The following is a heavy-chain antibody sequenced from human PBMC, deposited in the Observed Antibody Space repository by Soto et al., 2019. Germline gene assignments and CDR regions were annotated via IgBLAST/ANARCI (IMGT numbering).Heavy chain of an antibody. CDR1: GFTFSSYA. J-gene: IGHJ6*02. CDR2: TSYDGSNK. Sequence: GGSLRLSCAASGFTFSSYAMHWVRQAPGKGLEWVAVTSYDGSNKYYADSVKGRFTISRDNSKNTLYLQMNSLRAEDTAVYYCARVISEESDGMDVWGQGTTVTVSS. CDR3: ARVISEESDGMDV. D-gene: IGHD6-25*01. V-gene: IGHV3-30-3*01.